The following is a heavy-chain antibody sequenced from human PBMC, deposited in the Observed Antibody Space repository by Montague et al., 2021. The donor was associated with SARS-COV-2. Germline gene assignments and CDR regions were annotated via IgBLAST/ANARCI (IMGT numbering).Heavy chain of an antibody. CDR3: ARDRRGYRYHLNFDY. V-gene: IGHV4-39*01. J-gene: IGHJ4*02. CDR2: INDSRNT. Sequence: SETLSLTCTVYGGSLSSSNYYWSWLRQLQGQGLVWKGNINDSRNTYYNPSRKSSVTISAYTSKYQFYLKLNTVTAAAMAVYYCARDRRGYRYHLNFDYWGQGTLVTVSS. D-gene: IGHD5-18*01. CDR1: GGSLSSSNYY.